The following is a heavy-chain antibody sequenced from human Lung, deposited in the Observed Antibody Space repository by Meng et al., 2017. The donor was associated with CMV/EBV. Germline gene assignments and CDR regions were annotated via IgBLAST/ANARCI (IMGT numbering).Heavy chain of an antibody. J-gene: IGHJ4*02. V-gene: IGHV3-66*02. CDR3: AREDGGD. D-gene: IGHD3-16*01. CDR2: IYSGSST. CDR1: GFTVSSNY. Sequence: GESLKISCAASGFTVSSNYMSWVRQAPGKGLEWVSVIYSGSSTYYADPVKGRFTISRDNSKNTLYLQMNSLRAEDTAVYYCAREDGGDWGQGTLVTVSS.